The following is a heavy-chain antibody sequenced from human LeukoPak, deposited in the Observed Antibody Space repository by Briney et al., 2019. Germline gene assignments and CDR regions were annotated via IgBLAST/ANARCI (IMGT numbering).Heavy chain of an antibody. CDR3: AREMTTVTTGLDY. D-gene: IGHD4-11*01. CDR2: ISYDGSNK. V-gene: IGHV3-30-3*01. J-gene: IGHJ4*02. Sequence: PGGPLRLSCAASGFTFSSYAMHWVRQAPGKGLEWAAVISYDGSNKYYADSVKGRFTISRDNSKNTLYLQMNSLRAEDTAVYYCAREMTTVTTGLDYWGQGTLVTVSS. CDR1: GFTFSSYA.